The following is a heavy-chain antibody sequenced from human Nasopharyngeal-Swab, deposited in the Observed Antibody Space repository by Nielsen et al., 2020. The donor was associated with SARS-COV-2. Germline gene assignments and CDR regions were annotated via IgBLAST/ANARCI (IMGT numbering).Heavy chain of an antibody. CDR1: GFTFSSYG. CDR2: ISYDGSNK. V-gene: IGHV3-30*18. J-gene: IGHJ4*02. D-gene: IGHD3-10*01. CDR3: AKDLVPDGYYYGPGH. Sequence: GEPLKISCAASGFTFSSYGMHWVRQAPGKGLEWVAVISYDGSNKYYADSVKGRFTISRDNSKNTLYLQMNSLRAEDTAVYYCAKDLVPDGYYYGPGHWGQGTLVTVSS.